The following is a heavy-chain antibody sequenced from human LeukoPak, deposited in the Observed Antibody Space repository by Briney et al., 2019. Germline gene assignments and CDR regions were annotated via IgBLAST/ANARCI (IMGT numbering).Heavy chain of an antibody. J-gene: IGHJ4*02. V-gene: IGHV1-2*02. D-gene: IGHD3-22*01. Sequence: GASVKVSCKASGYTFTSYDINWVRQATGQGLEWMGWINPNSGGTNYAQKFQGRVTMTRDTSISTAYMELSRLRSDDTAVYYCARDCTRYYDSSGYFKWGQGTLVTVSS. CDR3: ARDCTRYYDSSGYFK. CDR2: INPNSGGT. CDR1: GYTFTSYD.